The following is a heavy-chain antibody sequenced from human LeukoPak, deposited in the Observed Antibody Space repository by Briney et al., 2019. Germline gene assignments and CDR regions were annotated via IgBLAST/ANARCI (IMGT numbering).Heavy chain of an antibody. CDR2: INSDGSST. D-gene: IGHD6-19*01. CDR3: ARGGSSGWYGGESYYFDY. CDR1: GFTFSSYW. J-gene: IGHJ4*02. Sequence: PGGSLRLSCAASGFTFSSYWMRWVRQAPGKGLVWVSRINSDGSSTSYADSVKGRFTISRDNAKNTLYPQMNSLRAEDTAVYYCARGGSSGWYGGESYYFDYWGQGTLVTVSS. V-gene: IGHV3-74*01.